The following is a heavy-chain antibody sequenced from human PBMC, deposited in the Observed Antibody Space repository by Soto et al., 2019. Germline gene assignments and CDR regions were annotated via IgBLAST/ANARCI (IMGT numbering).Heavy chain of an antibody. J-gene: IGHJ4*02. CDR2: LYSDGTT. CDR1: GLTVSNSY. CDR3: ARDTTVTTPTYFAS. D-gene: IGHD4-17*01. V-gene: IGHV3-66*01. Sequence: EVPLVESGGGLVQPGGSLRLSCAASGLTVSNSYMNWVRQAPGEGLEWVSILYSDGTTYSADSVKGRFTISRDNSKNTLYLQMHSLRADATAVYYCARDTTVTTPTYFASWGQGTLVIVSS.